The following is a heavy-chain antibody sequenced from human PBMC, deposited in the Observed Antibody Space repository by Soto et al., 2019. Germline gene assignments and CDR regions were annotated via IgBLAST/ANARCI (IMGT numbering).Heavy chain of an antibody. CDR3: ARQDGYCSSTSCYPELANFDY. CDR1: GGSISSSSYY. CDR2: IYYSGST. J-gene: IGHJ4*02. D-gene: IGHD2-2*01. V-gene: IGHV4-39*01. Sequence: QLQLQESGPGLVKPSETLSLTCTVSGGSISSSSYYWGWIRQPPGKGLEWIGSIYYSGSTYYNPSLKSRVTISVDTSKNQFSLKLSSVTAADTAVYYCARQDGYCSSTSCYPELANFDYWGQGTLVTVSS.